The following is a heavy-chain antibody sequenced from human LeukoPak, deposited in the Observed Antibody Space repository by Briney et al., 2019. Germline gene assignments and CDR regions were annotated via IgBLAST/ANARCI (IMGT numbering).Heavy chain of an antibody. CDR1: GFTFGDYA. J-gene: IGHJ4*02. D-gene: IGHD5-24*01. CDR2: IRSKAYGGTT. V-gene: IGHV3-49*03. CDR3: TSWTRRDGYKD. Sequence: PGGSLRLSCTASGFTFGDYAMSWFRQAPGKGLEWIGFIRSKAYGGTTEYAASVKGRFTISRDDSKSIAYLQMNSLKTEDTAVYYCTSWTRRDGYKDWGKGTLVTVSS.